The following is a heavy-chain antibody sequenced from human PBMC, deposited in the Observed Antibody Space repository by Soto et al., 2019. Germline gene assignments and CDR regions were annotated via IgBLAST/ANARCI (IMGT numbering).Heavy chain of an antibody. J-gene: IGHJ3*02. CDR1: GYTFTSYG. D-gene: IGHD4-17*01. Sequence: QVQLVQSGAEVKKPGASVKVSCKASGYTFTSYGISWVRQAPGQGLEWMGWISAYNGNTNYAQKLQGRVTMTTDTSTSTAYRELRSLRSDDTAVYYCARGYFYGDYEGSFAFDIWGQGTMVTVSS. CDR3: ARGYFYGDYEGSFAFDI. CDR2: ISAYNGNT. V-gene: IGHV1-18*01.